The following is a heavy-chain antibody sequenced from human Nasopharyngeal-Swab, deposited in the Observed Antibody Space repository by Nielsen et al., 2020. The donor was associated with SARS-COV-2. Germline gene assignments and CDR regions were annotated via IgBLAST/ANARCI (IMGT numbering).Heavy chain of an antibody. CDR2: ISPNSGGT. Sequence: WVRQAPGQGLEWVGRISPNSGGTNFAQKFQGRVTMTRDTSINTAYMELTRLRSDDTAVYYCARAVYHDFWSGSKGGGVDYWGQGTLVTVSS. CDR3: ARAVYHDFWSGSKGGGVDY. D-gene: IGHD3-3*01. V-gene: IGHV1-2*06. J-gene: IGHJ4*02.